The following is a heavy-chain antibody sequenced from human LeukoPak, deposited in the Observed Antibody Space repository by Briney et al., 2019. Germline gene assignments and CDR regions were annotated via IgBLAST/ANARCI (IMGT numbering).Heavy chain of an antibody. V-gene: IGHV3-66*01. CDR1: GFTVSSNY. J-gene: IGHJ4*02. CDR3: ARDRGYSGSSFDY. D-gene: IGHD1-26*01. Sequence: GGSLRLSCAASGFTVSSNYMSWVRQAPGKGLEWVSVIYSGGSTYYADSVKGRFTISRDNSKNTLYLQMNSLRAEDTAVYYCARDRGYSGSSFDYWGQGTLVTVSS. CDR2: IYSGGST.